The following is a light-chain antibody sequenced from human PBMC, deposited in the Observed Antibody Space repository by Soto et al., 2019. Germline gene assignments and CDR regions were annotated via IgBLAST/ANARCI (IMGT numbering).Light chain of an antibody. Sequence: DIVFTRSPAPRPVFLGQRATTSSRASQSLNFNWLGWYQKKSGQAPRLLIYAASTRATGIPDRFSGRGSGIDFTLTISRLEPDDSAVYYCQQYGVSPTFGEGTKVDI. V-gene: IGKV3-20*01. J-gene: IGKJ4*01. CDR1: QSLNFNW. CDR2: AAS. CDR3: QQYGVSPT.